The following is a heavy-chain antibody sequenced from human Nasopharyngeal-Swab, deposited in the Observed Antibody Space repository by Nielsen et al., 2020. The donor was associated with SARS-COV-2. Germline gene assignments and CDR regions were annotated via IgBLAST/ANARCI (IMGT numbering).Heavy chain of an antibody. J-gene: IGHJ3*02. CDR1: GFTFSSYS. V-gene: IGHV3-21*04. Sequence: GESLKISCAASGFTFSSYSMNWVHQAPGKGLEWVSSISSSSSYIYYADSVKGRFTISRDNAKNSLYLQMNSLRAEDTAVYYCASPLIYYYDSSGYYGDDAFDIWGQGTMVTVSS. CDR2: ISSSSSYI. CDR3: ASPLIYYYDSSGYYGDDAFDI. D-gene: IGHD3-22*01.